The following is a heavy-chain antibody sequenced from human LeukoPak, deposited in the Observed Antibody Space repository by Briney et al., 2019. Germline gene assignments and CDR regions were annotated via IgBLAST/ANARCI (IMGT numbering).Heavy chain of an antibody. CDR1: GFTFSSHW. Sequence: GGSLRLSCAASGFTFSSHWMTWVRQAPGKGLEWVASVKEDVNERYYVDSVKGRFTISRDNSKNTLYLQMNSLRSEDTAVYYCAKDVGSGGYDQYYFGYWGQGTLVTVSS. CDR2: VKEDVNER. V-gene: IGHV3-7*01. D-gene: IGHD5-12*01. CDR3: AKDVGSGGYDQYYFGY. J-gene: IGHJ4*02.